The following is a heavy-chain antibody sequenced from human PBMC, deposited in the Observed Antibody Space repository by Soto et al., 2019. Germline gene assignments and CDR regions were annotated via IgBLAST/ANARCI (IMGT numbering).Heavy chain of an antibody. V-gene: IGHV3-48*01. J-gene: IGHJ4*02. D-gene: IGHD5-18*01. Sequence: GSLRLSCAASGFTCSSFSMNWVRQAPGKGLEWVSYISSSSSTIYYADSVKGRFTISRDNAKNSLYLQMNSLRAEDTAVYYCARDYSSYGPFDYWGQGTLVTVSS. CDR1: GFTCSSFS. CDR3: ARDYSSYGPFDY. CDR2: ISSSSSTI.